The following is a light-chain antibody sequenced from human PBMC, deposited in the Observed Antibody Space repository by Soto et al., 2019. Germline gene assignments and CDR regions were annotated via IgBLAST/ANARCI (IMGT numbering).Light chain of an antibody. CDR2: QVS. Sequence: DTVLTQTPLSSPVTLGQPASISCRSSQSLVYSDGNTYLSWLQQRPGQPPRLLIYQVSNRFAGVPDRCSGSGAGTDFTLTISRVEADDVGVYFCVQFAHFPRTFGQGTKVEI. CDR3: VQFAHFPRT. V-gene: IGKV2-24*01. CDR1: QSLVYSDGNTY. J-gene: IGKJ1*01.